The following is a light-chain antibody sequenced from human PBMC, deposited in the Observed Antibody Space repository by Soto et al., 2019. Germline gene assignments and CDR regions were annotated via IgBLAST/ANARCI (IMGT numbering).Light chain of an antibody. V-gene: IGLV2-11*01. CDR1: SSDVGTYNY. CDR2: DVS. Sequence: QSALTQPRSVSGAPGQSVTISCTGTSSDVGTYNYVSWYQQHPGKAPKLMIYDVSQRPSGVPDRFSGSKSGNTASLTISGLEAEDVSDYYCSSYAGSYTSGLGGGIKLTVL. CDR3: SSYAGSYTSG. J-gene: IGLJ2*01.